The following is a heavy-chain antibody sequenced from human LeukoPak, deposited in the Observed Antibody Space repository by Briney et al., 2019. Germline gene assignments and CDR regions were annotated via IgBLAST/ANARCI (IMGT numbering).Heavy chain of an antibody. D-gene: IGHD3-10*01. J-gene: IGHJ5*02. CDR3: ARGPITMVRGVYWFDP. CDR2: MNPNSGNT. CDR1: GYTFTSYD. V-gene: IGHV1-8*01. Sequence: GASVKVSCKASGYTFTSYDINWVRQATGQGLVWMGWMNPNSGNTGYAQKFQGRVTMTRNTSISTAYMELSSLRSEDTAVYYCARGPITMVRGVYWFDPWGQGTLVTVSS.